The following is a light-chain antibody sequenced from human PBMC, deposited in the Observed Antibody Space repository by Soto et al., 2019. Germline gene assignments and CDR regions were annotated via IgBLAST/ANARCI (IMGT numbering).Light chain of an antibody. V-gene: IGLV2-14*03. Sequence: QSVLTQPASVSGSPGQSITISCTGTSSDVGGYNSVSWYQQHPGKAPKLMIYDVSNRPSGVSNRFSGSKSVNPASLTISGLQAEDEADYYCSSYTSSSTVVFGGGTKLTVL. CDR3: SSYTSSSTVV. J-gene: IGLJ2*01. CDR2: DVS. CDR1: SSDVGGYNS.